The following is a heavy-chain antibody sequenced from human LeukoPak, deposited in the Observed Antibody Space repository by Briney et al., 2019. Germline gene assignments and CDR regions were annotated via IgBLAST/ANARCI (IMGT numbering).Heavy chain of an antibody. CDR2: IRSKAYGGTT. D-gene: IGHD1-26*01. V-gene: IGHV3-49*04. CDR3: TRARYAGSYYTYYFDY. CDR1: GFTFGDYA. Sequence: GGSLRLSCTTSGFTFGDYAMSWVRRAPGKGLEWVAFIRSKAYGGTTEYAASVKGRFTISRDDSKSIAYLQMSGLKTEDTALYYCTRARYAGSYYTYYFDYWGQGTLVAASS. J-gene: IGHJ4*02.